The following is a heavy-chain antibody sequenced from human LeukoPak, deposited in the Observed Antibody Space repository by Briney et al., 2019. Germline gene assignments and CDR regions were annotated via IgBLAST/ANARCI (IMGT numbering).Heavy chain of an antibody. CDR1: GFTFSSYW. D-gene: IGHD1-1*01. J-gene: IGHJ4*02. V-gene: IGHV3-7*01. CDR3: VKGLVQTTMSYSVDY. Sequence: GGSLRLSCEVSGFTFSSYWMNWVRQAPGKGLEWVANIKQDGSDKYYVDSVKGRFTISRDNAKNTVYLQMNSLRAEDTAVYYCVKGLVQTTMSYSVDYWGQGALVTVSS. CDR2: IKQDGSDK.